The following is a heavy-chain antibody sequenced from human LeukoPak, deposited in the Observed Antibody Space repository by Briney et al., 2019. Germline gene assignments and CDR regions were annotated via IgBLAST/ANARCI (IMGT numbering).Heavy chain of an antibody. J-gene: IGHJ4*02. V-gene: IGHV4-34*01. CDR1: GGSFSGYY. Sequence: SETLSLTCAVYGGSFSGYYWSWIRQPPGKGLEWIGEINHSGSTNYNPSLKSRVTISIDTSKSQFSLKLSSVAAADTAVYYCARVATTVTLFDYWGQGTLVTVSS. CDR3: ARVATTVTLFDY. CDR2: INHSGST. D-gene: IGHD4-17*01.